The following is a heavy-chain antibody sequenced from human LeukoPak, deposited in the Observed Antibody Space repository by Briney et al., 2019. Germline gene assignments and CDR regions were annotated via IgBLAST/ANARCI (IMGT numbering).Heavy chain of an antibody. V-gene: IGHV3-53*01. CDR2: IYSGGST. CDR1: GFTVSSNY. CDR3: ARLGYYDISLDY. D-gene: IGHD3-9*01. J-gene: IGHJ4*02. Sequence: GGSLRLSCAASGFTVSSNYMSWVRQAPGKGLEWVSVIYSGGSTYYADSVKGRFTISRDNSKNTLYLQMNSLRAEDTAVYYCARLGYYDISLDYWGQGTLVTVSS.